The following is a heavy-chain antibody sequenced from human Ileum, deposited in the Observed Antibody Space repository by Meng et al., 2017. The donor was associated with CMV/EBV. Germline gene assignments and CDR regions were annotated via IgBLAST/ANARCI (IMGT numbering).Heavy chain of an antibody. CDR3: ARENGYEWYFDF. CDR2: TYYRSKWYN. Sequence: QVQLQQSGSGLVKPSXXLSLTXAISGDSVSSIGAIWNWIRQSPSRGLEWLGKTYYRSKWYNDYAPSVKSRITVKPDTSKNQFSLQLNSVTPEDTAVYYCARENGYEWYFDFWGRGTLVTVSS. D-gene: IGHD6-13*01. V-gene: IGHV6-1*01. CDR1: GDSVSSIGAI. J-gene: IGHJ2*01.